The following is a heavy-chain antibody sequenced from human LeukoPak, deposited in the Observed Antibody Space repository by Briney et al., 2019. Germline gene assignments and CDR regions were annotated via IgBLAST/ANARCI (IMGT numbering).Heavy chain of an antibody. V-gene: IGHV1-2*02. D-gene: IGHD3-10*01. CDR2: IIPNSDGR. J-gene: IGHJ6*03. Sequence: ASVKVSCKASGYTFTGYYIHWVRQAPGQGLEWMGWIIPNSDGRHYAQQFQGRVTMTRDTSINTAYMKLSGLKSDETAVYYCARAQGINYMDIWGKGTTVTVSS. CDR1: GYTFTGYY. CDR3: ARAQGINYMDI.